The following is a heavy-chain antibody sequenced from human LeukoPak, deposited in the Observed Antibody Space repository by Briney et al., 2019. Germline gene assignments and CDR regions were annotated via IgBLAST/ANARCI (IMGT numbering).Heavy chain of an antibody. D-gene: IGHD2-15*01. V-gene: IGHV4-30-4*01. CDR1: GGSISSGDYY. Sequence: SQTLSLTCTVSGGSISSGDYYWSWIRQPPGKGLEWIGYISSSGRTYYKPSLKSRFTVSMYTSKNQFSLKLSSVTAADTAVYYCARGYCSGGSCYSSYYYYGMDVWGQGTTVTVSS. J-gene: IGHJ6*02. CDR3: ARGYCSGGSCYSSYYYYGMDV. CDR2: ISSSGRT.